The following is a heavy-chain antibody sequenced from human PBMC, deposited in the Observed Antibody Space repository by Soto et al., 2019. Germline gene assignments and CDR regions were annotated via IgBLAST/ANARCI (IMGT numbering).Heavy chain of an antibody. CDR2: INWNDDK. D-gene: IGHD3-22*01. V-gene: IGHV2-5*01. Sequence: QITLKESGPTLVKVTQTVTLTCTFSGFSLSSTGVGVGWIRQPPGKALEGLALINWNDDKRYNPSLKSRLTIAKDPPKNQVVLTMTNMDPVDTAIYYCARSGHDSGFFYYDYWGQGTLVTVSS. CDR3: ARSGHDSGFFYYDY. J-gene: IGHJ4*02. CDR1: GFSLSSTGVG.